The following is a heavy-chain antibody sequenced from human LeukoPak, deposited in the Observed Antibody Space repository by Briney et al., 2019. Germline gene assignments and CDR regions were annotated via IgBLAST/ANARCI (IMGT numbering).Heavy chain of an antibody. D-gene: IGHD3-16*01. CDR3: ARGLWVEAFDI. CDR2: ISAYNGNT. CDR1: GYTFTGYY. V-gene: IGHV1-18*04. Sequence: ASVKVSCKASGYTFTGYYMHWVRQAPGQGLEWMGWISAYNGNTNYAQKLQGRVTMTTDTSTSTAYMELRSLRSDDTAVYYCARGLWVEAFDIWGQGTMVTVSS. J-gene: IGHJ3*02.